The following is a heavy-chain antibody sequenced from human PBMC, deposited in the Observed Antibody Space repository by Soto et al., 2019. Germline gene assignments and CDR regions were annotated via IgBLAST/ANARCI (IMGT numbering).Heavy chain of an antibody. V-gene: IGHV3-7*05. J-gene: IGHJ5*02. CDR1: GFTFSSYW. D-gene: IGHD4-17*01. Sequence: PGGSLRLSCAASGFTFSSYWMSWVRQAPGKGLEWVANIKQDGSEKYYVDSVKGRFTISRGNAKNSLYLQMNSLKASDTAMYYCARSTSYGSNWFDPWGQGTLVTVSS. CDR3: ARSTSYGSNWFDP. CDR2: IKQDGSEK.